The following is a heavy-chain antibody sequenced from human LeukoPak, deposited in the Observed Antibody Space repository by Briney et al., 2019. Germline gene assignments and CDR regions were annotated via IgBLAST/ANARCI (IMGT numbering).Heavy chain of an antibody. D-gene: IGHD2-21*01. Sequence: GSLRLSCAASGFTFDDYAMSWVRQAPGKGLEWVSGINWNGGSTGYVDSVKGRFAISRDNAKNSPYLQMNSLRGEDTALYYCARDAHFGGVFDIWGQGTMVTVSS. J-gene: IGHJ3*02. CDR3: ARDAHFGGVFDI. CDR2: INWNGGST. CDR1: GFTFDDYA. V-gene: IGHV3-20*04.